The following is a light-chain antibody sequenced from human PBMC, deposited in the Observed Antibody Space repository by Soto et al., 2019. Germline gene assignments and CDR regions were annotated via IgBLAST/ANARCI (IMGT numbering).Light chain of an antibody. J-gene: IGKJ1*01. CDR3: QQYHSYPWT. V-gene: IGKV1-5*03. CDR1: QTISTW. Sequence: IQMTQSPSTLSASVGDRVTFTCRASQTISTWLVWYQQKPGEAPKLLIYKASTLEVGVPSRFSASGSGTDFTLTINTLQAADFSTYYCQQYHSYPWTFGQGTKV. CDR2: KAS.